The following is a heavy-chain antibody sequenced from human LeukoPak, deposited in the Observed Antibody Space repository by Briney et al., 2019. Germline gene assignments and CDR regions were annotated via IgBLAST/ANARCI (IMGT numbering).Heavy chain of an antibody. Sequence: SETLSLTCTVSGGSISSYYWSWVRQPAGKGLEWIGRIYTSGSTNYNPSLKSRVTMSVDTSKNQFSLKLSSVTAADTAVYYCARDGPLGAARPYYFDYWGQGTLVTVSS. CDR3: ARDGPLGAARPYYFDY. CDR1: GGSISSYY. D-gene: IGHD6-6*01. CDR2: IYTSGST. J-gene: IGHJ4*02. V-gene: IGHV4-4*07.